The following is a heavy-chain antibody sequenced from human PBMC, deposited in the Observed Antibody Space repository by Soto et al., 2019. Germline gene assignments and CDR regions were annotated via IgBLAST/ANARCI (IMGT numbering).Heavy chain of an antibody. CDR3: AKGRGGGGINSLAY. D-gene: IGHD3-16*01. CDR1: GFTFSSFA. J-gene: IGHJ4*02. CDR2: ISASGVNT. V-gene: IGHV3-23*01. Sequence: EVQLSESGGGLVQPGGSLRLSCEASGFTFSSFAMTWVRQAPGKGLEWVSTISASGVNTYYTDSVKGRFTISRDNSNSALNVQINSVRAEDTALYYGAKGRGGGGINSLAYWAKGTLVTVPS.